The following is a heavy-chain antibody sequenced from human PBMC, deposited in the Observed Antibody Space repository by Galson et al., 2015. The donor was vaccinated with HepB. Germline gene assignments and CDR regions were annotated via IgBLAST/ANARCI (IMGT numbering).Heavy chain of an antibody. V-gene: IGHV4-30-4*01. CDR1: GGSISSDDFHWTYY. D-gene: IGHD3-22*01. CDR2: IYYSGST. Sequence: LSLTCTVSGGSISSDDFHWTYYWNWVRQPPGKGLEWIGHIYYSGSTYYNPSLKSRVTIPVDTSKNQFSLKLSSVTAADTAVYYCARDYYDSSGYYYDYWGQGTLVTVSS. CDR3: ARDYYDSSGYYYDY. J-gene: IGHJ4*02.